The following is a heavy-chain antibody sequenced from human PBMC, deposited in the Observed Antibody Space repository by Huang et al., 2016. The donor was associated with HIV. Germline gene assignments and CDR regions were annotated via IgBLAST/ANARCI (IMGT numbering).Heavy chain of an antibody. V-gene: IGHV4-59*11. Sequence: QVQLQESGAGLVKPSETLSLTCTVSGASIREHYWSWVRQPPGKGLEWIGIINHSGATNFGPSLRSRFAISIDTSKNQFSLRLTSVTVADTAVYYCARLRVSPLDYWGQGVLVTVSS. CDR2: INHSGAT. CDR1: GASIREHY. J-gene: IGHJ4*02. CDR3: ARLRVSPLDY. D-gene: IGHD6-13*01.